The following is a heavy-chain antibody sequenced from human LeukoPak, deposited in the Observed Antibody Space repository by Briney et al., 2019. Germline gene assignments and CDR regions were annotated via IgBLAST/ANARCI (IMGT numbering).Heavy chain of an antibody. J-gene: IGHJ3*02. V-gene: IGHV1-69*05. D-gene: IGHD3-10*01. CDR3: ARNFVRGVIIIYAFDI. CDR1: GGTFSSYA. Sequence: GASVKVSCKASGGTFSSYAIGWVRQAPGQGLEWMGGIIPIFGTANYAQKFQGRVTITTDESTSTAYMELSSLRSEDTAVYYCARNFVRGVIIIYAFDIWGQGTMVTVSS. CDR2: IIPIFGTA.